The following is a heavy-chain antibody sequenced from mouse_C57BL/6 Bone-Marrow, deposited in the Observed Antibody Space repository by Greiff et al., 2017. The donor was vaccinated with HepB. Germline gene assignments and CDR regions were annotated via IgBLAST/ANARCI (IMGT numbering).Heavy chain of an antibody. J-gene: IGHJ2*01. CDR2: ISYSGST. Sequence: EVHLVESGPGLAKPSQTLSLTCSVTGYSITSDYLNWIRQFPGNKLEYMGYISYSGSTYYNPSRNSRISITRDTSKNQYYLQLNSVTTEDTATYYCARWVAPYFDYWGKGTTLTVSS. CDR1: GYSITSDY. V-gene: IGHV3-8*01. CDR3: ARWVAPYFDY.